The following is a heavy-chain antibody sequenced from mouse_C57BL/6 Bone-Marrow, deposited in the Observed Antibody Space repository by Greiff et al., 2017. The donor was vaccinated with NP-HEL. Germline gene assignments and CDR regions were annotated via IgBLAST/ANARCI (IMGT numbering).Heavy chain of an antibody. Sequence: QVTLKVSGPGILQPSQTLRLTCSFSGFSLSTFGMGVGWIRQPSGKGLEWLAHIWWDDDKYYNPALKSRLTISKDTSKNQVFLKIANVDTADTATYYCAGLYYYGSSPHWYFDVWGTGTTVTVSS. V-gene: IGHV8-8*01. D-gene: IGHD1-1*01. CDR3: AGLYYYGSSPHWYFDV. J-gene: IGHJ1*03. CDR1: GFSLSTFGMG. CDR2: IWWDDDK.